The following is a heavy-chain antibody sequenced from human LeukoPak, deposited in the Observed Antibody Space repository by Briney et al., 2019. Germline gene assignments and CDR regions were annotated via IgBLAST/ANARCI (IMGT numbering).Heavy chain of an antibody. V-gene: IGHV1-69*13. CDR3: AHRGGGAIGVGILWSFDS. D-gene: IGHD3-3*01. CDR2: IIPMFGTP. CDR1: GDISNTYC. J-gene: IGHJ4*02. Sequence: GASVKVSCKASGDISNTYCINWVRQAPGQGLEWIGGIIPMFGTPNYAHNFQGRVTFSADESTNTVYMEMSILRSADTAIYFCAHRGGGAIGVGILWSFDSWGQGTLVTVSS.